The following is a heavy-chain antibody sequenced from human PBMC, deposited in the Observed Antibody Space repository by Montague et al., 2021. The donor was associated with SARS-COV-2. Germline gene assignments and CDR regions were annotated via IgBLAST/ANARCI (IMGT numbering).Heavy chain of an antibody. D-gene: IGHD3-10*01. CDR2: IYSGGSST. CDR1: GFTFNSYA. Sequence: SLRLSCAASGFTFNSYAMSWVRQAPGKGLEWVSVIYSGGSSTYYADSVKGRFTISRDNSKNTLYLQMNSLRVEDTAVYYCAKGGMVRGNGYYYYGMDVWGQGTTVTVSS. J-gene: IGHJ6*02. V-gene: IGHV3-23*03. CDR3: AKGGMVRGNGYYYYGMDV.